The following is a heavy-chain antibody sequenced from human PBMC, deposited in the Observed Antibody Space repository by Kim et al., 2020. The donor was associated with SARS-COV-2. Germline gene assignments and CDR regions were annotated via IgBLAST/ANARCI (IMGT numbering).Heavy chain of an antibody. V-gene: IGHV3-7*03. J-gene: IGHJ6*02. CDR3: ARAHSSWYLFYYYGMDV. D-gene: IGHD6-13*01. CDR2: IKQDGSEK. CDR1: GFTFSSYW. Sequence: GGSLRLSCAASGFTFSSYWMSWVRPAPGKGLEWVANIKQDGSEKYYVDSVKGRFTISRDNAKNSLYLQMNSLRAEDTAVYYCARAHSSWYLFYYYGMDVWGQGTTVTVSS.